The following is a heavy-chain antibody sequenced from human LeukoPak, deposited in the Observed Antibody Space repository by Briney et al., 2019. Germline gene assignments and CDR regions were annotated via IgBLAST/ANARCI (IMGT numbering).Heavy chain of an antibody. CDR1: GGTISSYY. CDR2: IYYSGST. J-gene: IGHJ2*01. D-gene: IGHD2-21*01. V-gene: IGHV4-59*01. Sequence: PSETLSLTCTVSGGTISSYYWSWIRQPPGQGLEWIGYIYYSGSTNYNPSLKSRVTISVDTSKNQFSLKLSSVTAADTAVYYCATRTLTYCYFDLWGRGTLVTVSS. CDR3: ATRTLTYCYFDL.